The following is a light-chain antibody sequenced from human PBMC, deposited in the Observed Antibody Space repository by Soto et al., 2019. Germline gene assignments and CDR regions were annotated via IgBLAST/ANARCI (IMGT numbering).Light chain of an antibody. V-gene: IGKV3-15*01. CDR3: QQYNNWPIT. J-gene: IGKJ5*01. CDR1: QSVSSN. CDR2: GAS. Sequence: EIVMTQSPATLSVSPGERATLSCRASQSVSSNLAWYQQKPGQAPRLLIYGASTRATGIPARFSGSGSGTESTPTISSLQSEDFAVYYCQQYNNWPITFGQGTRLEIK.